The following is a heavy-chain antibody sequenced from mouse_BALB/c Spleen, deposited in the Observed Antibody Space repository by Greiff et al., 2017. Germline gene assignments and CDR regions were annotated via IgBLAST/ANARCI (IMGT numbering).Heavy chain of an antibody. D-gene: IGHD2-3*01. J-gene: IGHJ4*01. CDR3: ARSPDGYYAMDY. CDR2: ISSGSSTI. CDR1: GFTFSSFG. Sequence: EVMLVESGGGLVQPGGSRKLSCAASGFTFSSFGMHWVRQAPEKGLEWVAYISSGSSTIYYADTVKGRFTISRDNPKNTLFLQMTSLRSEDTAMYYCARSPDGYYAMDYWGQGTSATVSS. V-gene: IGHV5-17*02.